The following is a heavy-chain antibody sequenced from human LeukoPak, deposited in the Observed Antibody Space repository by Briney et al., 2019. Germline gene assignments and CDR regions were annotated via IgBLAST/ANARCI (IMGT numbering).Heavy chain of an antibody. V-gene: IGHV3-21*06. CDR3: ARVAEAAAFDS. Sequence: GGSLRLSCAASRFTFSSYSMNWVRQAPGKGLEWVSSISSSSRYIYYADSMKGRFTISRDNSKNSLYLQMNSLRAEDTAVYYCARVAEAAAFDSWGQGTLVTVSS. CDR1: RFTFSSYS. J-gene: IGHJ4*02. D-gene: IGHD6-13*01. CDR2: ISSSSRYI.